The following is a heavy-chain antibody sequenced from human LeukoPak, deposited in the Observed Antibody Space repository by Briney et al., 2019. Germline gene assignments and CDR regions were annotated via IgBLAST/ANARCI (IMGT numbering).Heavy chain of an antibody. CDR2: ISGSGGST. Sequence: GGSLRLSCAASGFTFSSYAMSWVRQAPGKGLEWVSAISGSGGSTYYADSVKGRFTISRDNSKNTLYLQMNSLRAEDTAVYYCTKDRVGATGSYWGQGTLVTVSS. D-gene: IGHD1-26*01. CDR3: TKDRVGATGSY. J-gene: IGHJ4*02. V-gene: IGHV3-23*01. CDR1: GFTFSSYA.